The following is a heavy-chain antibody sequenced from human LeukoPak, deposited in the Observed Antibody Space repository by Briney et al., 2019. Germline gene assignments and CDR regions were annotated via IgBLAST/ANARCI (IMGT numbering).Heavy chain of an antibody. CDR1: GFTFSSYS. J-gene: IGHJ4*02. Sequence: GGSLRLSCAASGFTFSSYSMNWVRQAPGKGLEWVSSITTSLYIYYPDSVKGRFTISRDNAKNSLYLQMNSPRAEDTAVYYCARADIVVVPAADLKYYFDYWGQGTLVTVSS. CDR3: ARADIVVVPAADLKYYFDY. D-gene: IGHD2-2*01. CDR2: ITTSLYI. V-gene: IGHV3-21*04.